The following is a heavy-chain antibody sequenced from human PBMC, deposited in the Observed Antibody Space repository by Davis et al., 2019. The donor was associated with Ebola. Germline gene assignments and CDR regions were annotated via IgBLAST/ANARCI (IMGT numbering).Heavy chain of an antibody. CDR2: ISSDGSYI. D-gene: IGHD3-16*01. Sequence: PGGSLRLSCAASGFPFSSYTMNWVRQAPGKGLEWVSSISSDGSYIFYADSAKGRFSISRDNAKNSLDLQMNSLKAEDTAVYFCATSESFFDYAAYLHNWGQGTLLTVSS. CDR1: GFPFSSYT. V-gene: IGHV3-21*01. CDR3: ATSESFFDYAAYLHN. J-gene: IGHJ4*02.